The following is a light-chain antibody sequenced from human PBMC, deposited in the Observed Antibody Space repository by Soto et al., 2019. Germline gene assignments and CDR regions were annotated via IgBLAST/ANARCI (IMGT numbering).Light chain of an antibody. J-gene: IGKJ4*01. V-gene: IGKV3-11*01. Sequence: TLSLSPGGTAXPSCRASQSVGSTLAWYQQLPGQAPRLLIYDTSNRATGIPATFSGSGSGTDFTLTISTLEPEDFAVYYCQQRSDWPLTFGGGPKVAIK. CDR3: QQRSDWPLT. CDR1: QSVGST. CDR2: DTS.